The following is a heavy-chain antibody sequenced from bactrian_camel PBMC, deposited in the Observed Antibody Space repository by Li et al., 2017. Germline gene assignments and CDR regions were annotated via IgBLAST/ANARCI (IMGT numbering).Heavy chain of an antibody. CDR1: GLTYGSYC. J-gene: IGHJ6*01. D-gene: IGHD4*01. Sequence: VQLVESGGGSVQAGGSLRLSCTDSGLTYGSYCLGWFRQAVGKEREGVAAILLRGDDTAYADSVKGRFTISQDNAKNTVYLQIDDLKPEDTAMYYCAADSVGPIPTENIEASDFTYWGQGTQVTVS. CDR2: ILLRGDDT. CDR3: AADSVGPIPTENIEASDFTY. V-gene: IGHV3-3*01.